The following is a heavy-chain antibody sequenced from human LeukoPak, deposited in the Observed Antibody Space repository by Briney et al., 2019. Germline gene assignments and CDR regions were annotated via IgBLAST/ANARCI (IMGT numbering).Heavy chain of an antibody. D-gene: IGHD3-3*01. Sequence: GGSLRLSCAASGFTFSDYAMHWVRQAPGKGLEWVAVLSYGGTNKYYADSVEGRFTISRDNSKNTMFLQMNSLRAEDTAVYHCERDRSGYANDAFDFWGQGTMVTVSS. CDR1: GFTFSDYA. CDR2: LSYGGTNK. J-gene: IGHJ3*01. V-gene: IGHV3-30-3*01. CDR3: ERDRSGYANDAFDF.